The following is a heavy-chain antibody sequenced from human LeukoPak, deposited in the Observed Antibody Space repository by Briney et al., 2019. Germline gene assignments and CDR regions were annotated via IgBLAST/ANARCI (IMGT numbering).Heavy chain of an antibody. V-gene: IGHV3-7*04. CDR2: IKQDGSEK. Sequence: GGSLRLSCAASGFTFSSYWMSWVRQAPGKGLEWVANIKQDGSEKYYVDSVKGRFTISRDNAKNSLYLQMNSLRAEDTAVYYCAKEIAVVGKGVFDIWGHGTMVTVSS. CDR3: AKEIAVVGKGVFDI. CDR1: GFTFSSYW. D-gene: IGHD6-19*01. J-gene: IGHJ3*02.